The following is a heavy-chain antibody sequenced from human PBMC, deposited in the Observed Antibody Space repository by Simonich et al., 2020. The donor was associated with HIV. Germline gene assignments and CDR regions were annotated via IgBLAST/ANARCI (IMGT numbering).Heavy chain of an antibody. V-gene: IGHV3-7*01. CDR3: VRDPFYGSFDI. J-gene: IGHJ3*02. Sequence: EVQLVESGGGLVQPGGSLRLSCAASGFTFSTSWMSWVRQAPEKGLGWGANIKEDGSQKNYVDSVKGRFTISRDNAKKSLYLEMNNLRAEDTAVYYCVRDPFYGSFDIWGQGTMVTVSS. CDR1: GFTFSTSW. D-gene: IGHD3-16*01. CDR2: IKEDGSQK.